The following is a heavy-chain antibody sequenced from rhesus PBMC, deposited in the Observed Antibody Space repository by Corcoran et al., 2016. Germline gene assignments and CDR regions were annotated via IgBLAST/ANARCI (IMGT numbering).Heavy chain of an antibody. V-gene: IGHV4-169*01. CDR3: ARVGSWDEYFEF. J-gene: IGHJ1*01. CDR2: FYGSGSST. CDR1: GGSISSSY. D-gene: IGHD6-25*01. Sequence: QLQLQESGPGLVKPSETLSVTCAVSGGSISSSYWSWIRQSPGKGLEWIGYFYGSGSSTNYTPSVKSRVTLSVDTSKNQLSLKLSSVTTADTAVYYCARVGSWDEYFEFWGQGALVTVSS.